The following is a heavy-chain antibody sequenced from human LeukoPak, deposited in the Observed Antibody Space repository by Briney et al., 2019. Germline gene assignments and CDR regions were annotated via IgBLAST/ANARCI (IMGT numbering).Heavy chain of an antibody. CDR3: AKDHMSSPVTYGYSFDS. Sequence: GGSLRLSCAASGFTFSSYTMTWVRQAPGKGLEWVAAISGSGVSTRDADSVKGRFTISRDNSKNTLYLQMSSLRAEDTAVYYCAKDHMSSPVTYGYSFDSWGQGTLVTVSS. V-gene: IGHV3-23*01. D-gene: IGHD5-18*01. CDR2: ISGSGVST. CDR1: GFTFSSYT. J-gene: IGHJ4*02.